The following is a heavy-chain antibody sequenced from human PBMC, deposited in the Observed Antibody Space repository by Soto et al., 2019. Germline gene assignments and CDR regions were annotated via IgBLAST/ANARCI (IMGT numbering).Heavy chain of an antibody. D-gene: IGHD5-12*01. V-gene: IGHV1-69*13. CDR3: ARDRRDIVATITRYYFDY. Sequence: VASVKVSCKASGGTFSSYAISWVRQAPGQGLEWMGGIIPIFGTANYAQKFQGRVTITADESTSTAYMELSSLRSEDTAVYYCARDRRDIVATITRYYFDYWGQGTLVTVSS. CDR1: GGTFSSYA. J-gene: IGHJ4*02. CDR2: IIPIFGTA.